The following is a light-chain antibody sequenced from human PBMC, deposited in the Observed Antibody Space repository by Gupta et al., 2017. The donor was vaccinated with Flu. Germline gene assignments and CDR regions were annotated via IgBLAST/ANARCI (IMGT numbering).Light chain of an antibody. V-gene: IGKV1-5*03. CDR1: QSSSSW. CDR3: QQYNSYWT. J-gene: IGKJ1*01. CDR2: KAS. Sequence: SPSTLSASVGDRVTITCRASQSSSSWLAWYQQKPGKAPKLLIYKASSLESGVPSRFSGRGSGTEFTLTISSLQPDDFATYYCQQYNSYWTFGQGTKVEIK.